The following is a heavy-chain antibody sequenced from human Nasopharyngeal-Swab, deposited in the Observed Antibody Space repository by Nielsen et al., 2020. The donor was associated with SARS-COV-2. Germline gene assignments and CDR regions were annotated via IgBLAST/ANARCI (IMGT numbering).Heavy chain of an antibody. CDR2: ISWNSGSI. D-gene: IGHD3-3*01. V-gene: IGHV3-9*01. J-gene: IGHJ6*02. CDR3: ARDGLDYDFWSAYFMDV. Sequence: VRQAPGKGLEWVSGISWNSGSIGYADSVKGRFTISRGNAKNSLYLQMNSLRAEDTAVYYCARDGLDYDFWSAYFMDVWGQGTTVTVSS.